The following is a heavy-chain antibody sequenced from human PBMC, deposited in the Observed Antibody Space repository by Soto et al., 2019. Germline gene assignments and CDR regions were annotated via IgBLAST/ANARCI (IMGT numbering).Heavy chain of an antibody. D-gene: IGHD2-8*01. CDR3: ARGHCSNGVCSPYDAFDI. CDR2: FYPGDSDT. V-gene: IGHV5-51*01. CDR1: GYTFSTYW. J-gene: IGHJ3*02. Sequence: PGESLKISCQGSGYTFSTYWIGWVRQMPGKGLEWMGVFYPGDSDTRDSPSFQGQVTMSADNSITTAYLQWNSLRASDTAIYYCARGHCSNGVCSPYDAFDIWGQGTMVTVS.